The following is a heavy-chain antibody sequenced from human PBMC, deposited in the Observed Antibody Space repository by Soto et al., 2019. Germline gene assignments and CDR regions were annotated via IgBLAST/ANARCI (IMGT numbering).Heavy chain of an antibody. D-gene: IGHD2-2*02. J-gene: IGHJ4*02. CDR1: GDSISSGGYY. V-gene: IGHV4-31*11. CDR3: AREIPSPYYFDY. Sequence: SETLSLTCAVSGDSISSGGYYWSWIRQHPGKGLEWIGYIYYSGSTYYNPSLKSRVTISVDTSKKQFSLKLSSVTAADTAVYYCAREIPSPYYFDYWGQGTLVTVSS. CDR2: IYYSGST.